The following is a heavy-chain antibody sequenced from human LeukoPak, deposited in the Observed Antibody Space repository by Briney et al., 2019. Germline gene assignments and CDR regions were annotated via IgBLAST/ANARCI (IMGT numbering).Heavy chain of an antibody. J-gene: IGHJ6*02. CDR1: GFIFSSYA. V-gene: IGHV3-23*01. CDR3: AKDVRPGGGGMDV. D-gene: IGHD3-10*02. Sequence: GGSLRLSCAASGFIFSSYAMSWVRQAPGKGLEWVSTISDNGRSTHYADSVKGRFTISRDNSKNTLDLQMNSLKDEDTATYYCAKDVRPGGGGMDVWGQGTTVTVSS. CDR2: ISDNGRST.